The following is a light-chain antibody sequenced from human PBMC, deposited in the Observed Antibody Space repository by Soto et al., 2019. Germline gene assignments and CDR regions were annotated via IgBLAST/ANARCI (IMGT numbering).Light chain of an antibody. CDR2: GAS. CDR1: QSVRGN. J-gene: IGKJ5*01. Sequence: EIVMPQSPATLSVSPGDRATLSCRASQSVRGNLAWYQQKPGQSPRLLIYGASSRATGIPARFSGSGSGTEFTLTISSLQSEDFAVYYCQQYNNWPFITFGQGTRLEIK. CDR3: QQYNNWPFIT. V-gene: IGKV3-15*01.